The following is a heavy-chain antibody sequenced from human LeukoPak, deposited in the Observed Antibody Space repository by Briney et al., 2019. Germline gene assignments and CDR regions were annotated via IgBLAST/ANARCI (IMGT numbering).Heavy chain of an antibody. Sequence: GGSLRLSCAASGFTFSSYGMHWVRQAPGKGLERVAFIRYDGSNKYYADSVKGRFTISRDNSKNTLYLQMNSLRAEDTAVYYCAKDSRAPITMVRGVLDYWGQGTLVTVSS. D-gene: IGHD3-10*01. CDR1: GFTFSSYG. V-gene: IGHV3-30*02. CDR2: IRYDGSNK. J-gene: IGHJ4*02. CDR3: AKDSRAPITMVRGVLDY.